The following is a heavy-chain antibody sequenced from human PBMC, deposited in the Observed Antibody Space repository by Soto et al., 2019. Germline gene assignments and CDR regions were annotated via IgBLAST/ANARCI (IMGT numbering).Heavy chain of an antibody. J-gene: IGHJ4*02. CDR3: AKRGNSYGTPIDY. Sequence: PSETLSLTCAVYGGPFSGFHWSWIRQPPGKGLEWIGEINHSGGTYYNPSLESRVTISVDTSKNQFSLKLNSVTAADTAVYYCAKRGNSYGTPIDYWGQGTLVTVSS. V-gene: IGHV4-34*01. CDR1: GGPFSGFH. CDR2: INHSGGT. D-gene: IGHD5-18*01.